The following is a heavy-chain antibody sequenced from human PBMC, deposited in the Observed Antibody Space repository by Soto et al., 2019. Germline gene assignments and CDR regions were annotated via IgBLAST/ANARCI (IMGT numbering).Heavy chain of an antibody. CDR2: ISSSSSYI. J-gene: IGHJ6*03. D-gene: IGHD3-10*01. CDR1: GFTFSSYS. CDR3: ARDRTMVRGVIFYYYYYMDV. Sequence: GGSLRLSCAASGFTFSSYSMNWVRQAPGKGLEWVSSISSSSSYIYYADSVKGRFTISRDNAKNSLYLQMNSLRAEDTAVYYCARDRTMVRGVIFYYYYYMDVWGKGTTVTVSS. V-gene: IGHV3-21*01.